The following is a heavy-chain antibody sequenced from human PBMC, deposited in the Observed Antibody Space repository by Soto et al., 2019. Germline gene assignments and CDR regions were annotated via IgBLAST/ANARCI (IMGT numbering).Heavy chain of an antibody. CDR3: ARHVHRAYNWFDP. D-gene: IGHD3-10*01. CDR1: GDSISSSSYY. V-gene: IGHV4-39*01. Sequence: QLQLQESGPGLVKPSETLSLTCTVSGDSISSSSYYWGWIRQPPGKGLEWIGNVYYSGSTYYNPSLKSRVTISVDRSKNHFSPKLSSVTAADTAVYYCARHVHRAYNWFDPWGQGTLVTVSS. CDR2: VYYSGST. J-gene: IGHJ5*02.